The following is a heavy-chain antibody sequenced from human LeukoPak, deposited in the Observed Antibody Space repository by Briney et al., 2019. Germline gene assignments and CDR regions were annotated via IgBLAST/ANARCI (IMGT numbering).Heavy chain of an antibody. J-gene: IGHJ5*02. V-gene: IGHV4-61*01. CDR1: GDSINYGTYY. CDR2: IYYSGST. D-gene: IGHD6-13*01. Sequence: PSETLSLTCIVSGDSINYGTYYWGWIRQPPGKGLEWIGYIYYSGSTNYNPSLKSRVTISVDTSKNQFSLKLSSVTAADTAVYYCARSPRGIAARLRWFDPWGQGTLVTVSS. CDR3: ARSPRGIAARLRWFDP.